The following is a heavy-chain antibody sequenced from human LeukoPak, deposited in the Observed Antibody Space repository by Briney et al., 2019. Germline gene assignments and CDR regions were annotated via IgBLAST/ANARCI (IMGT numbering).Heavy chain of an antibody. CDR3: ARGIEYSTQADY. J-gene: IGHJ4*02. D-gene: IGHD6-6*01. CDR1: GFTFSSYS. Sequence: GGSLRLSCAASGFTFSSYSMNWVRQAPGKGLEWVSSISSSSCNIYYAYSERGRFTISRDNAKSSLYLQMNSLRAEDTAVYYCARGIEYSTQADYWGQGTLVTVSS. V-gene: IGHV3-21*01. CDR2: ISSSSCNI.